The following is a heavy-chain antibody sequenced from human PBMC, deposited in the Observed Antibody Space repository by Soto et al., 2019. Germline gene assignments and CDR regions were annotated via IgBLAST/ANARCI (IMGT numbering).Heavy chain of an antibody. Sequence: ASVKVSCKASGYTFTSYGISWVRQAPGQGLEWMGWISAYNGNTNYAQKLQGRVTMTTDTSTSTAYMELRSLRSDDTAVYYCARDDYGDYAETYYYYGMDVRGQGTQVTVSS. D-gene: IGHD4-17*01. CDR2: ISAYNGNT. CDR3: ARDDYGDYAETYYYYGMDV. CDR1: GYTFTSYG. J-gene: IGHJ6*02. V-gene: IGHV1-18*04.